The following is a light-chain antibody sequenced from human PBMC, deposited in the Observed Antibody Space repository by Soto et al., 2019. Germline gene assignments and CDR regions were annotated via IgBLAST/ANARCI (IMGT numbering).Light chain of an antibody. CDR3: QQSYTTPWT. J-gene: IGKJ1*01. CDR2: TSS. CDR1: QSIRYS. V-gene: IGKV1-39*01. Sequence: DIQLTQSPSSLSASVGDRVTITCRASQSIRYSLNWYQQKPGRAPRLLIYTSSSLQRGVPSKFSGSASGTDFTLTISSLQPEDFATYDCQQSYTTPWTFGQGTKVDIK.